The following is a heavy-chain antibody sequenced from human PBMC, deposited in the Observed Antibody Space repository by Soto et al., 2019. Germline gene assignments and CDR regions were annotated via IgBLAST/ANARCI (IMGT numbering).Heavy chain of an antibody. CDR2: ISAYNGNT. CDR3: ARDRAVAGTCAY. V-gene: IGHV1-18*01. J-gene: IGHJ4*02. CDR1: GYTFTSYG. Sequence: GASVKVSCKASGYTFTSYGISWVRQAPGQGVEWMGWISAYNGNTNYAQKLQGRVTMTTDTSTSTAYMELRSLSSYDTAVYYCARDRAVAGTCAYWGQGTLVTVSS. D-gene: IGHD6-19*01.